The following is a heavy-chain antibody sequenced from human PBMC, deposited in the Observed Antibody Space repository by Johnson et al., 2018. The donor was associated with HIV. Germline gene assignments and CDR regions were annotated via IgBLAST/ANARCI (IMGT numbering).Heavy chain of an antibody. D-gene: IGHD6-19*01. Sequence: VQLVESGGGVVRPGGSLRLSCAASGFTFDDYGVSWVRQAPGKGLEWVSGINWNGGSTGYADSVKGRFTISRDNAKKSLYLQMNSLRAEDTAVYYCARDKAVGYSSGWHAFDIWGQGTMVTVSS. CDR1: GFTFDDYG. CDR3: ARDKAVGYSSGWHAFDI. J-gene: IGHJ3*02. V-gene: IGHV3-20*04. CDR2: INWNGGST.